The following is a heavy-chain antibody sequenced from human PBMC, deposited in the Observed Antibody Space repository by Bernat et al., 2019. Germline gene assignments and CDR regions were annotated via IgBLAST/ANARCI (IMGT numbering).Heavy chain of an antibody. D-gene: IGHD2-21*01. Sequence: QVQLVESGGGVVQPGRSLRLSCAASGFTFSSYAMHWVRQAPGKGLEWVAVISSDGSNKYYAETVKGRVTISRDNSKNTMYLQMNSLRAEDTAVHDCARGVRRYYYYGMDVWGQGTTVTVSS. CDR2: ISSDGSNK. CDR3: ARGVRRYYYYGMDV. V-gene: IGHV3-30-3*01. J-gene: IGHJ6*02. CDR1: GFTFSSYA.